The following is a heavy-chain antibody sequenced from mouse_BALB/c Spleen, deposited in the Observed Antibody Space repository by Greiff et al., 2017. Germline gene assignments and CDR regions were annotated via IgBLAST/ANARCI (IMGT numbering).Heavy chain of an antibody. V-gene: IGHV5-6*02. CDR2: ISSGGSYT. Sequence: EVKLVESGGDLVKPGGSLKLSCAASGFTFSSYGMSWVRQTPDKRLEWVATISSGGSYTYYPDSVKGRFTISRDNAKNTLYLQMSSLKSEDTAMYYCARRGSSYDGRFFDVWGAGTTVTVSS. D-gene: IGHD2-3*01. CDR3: ARRGSSYDGRFFDV. J-gene: IGHJ1*01. CDR1: GFTFSSYG.